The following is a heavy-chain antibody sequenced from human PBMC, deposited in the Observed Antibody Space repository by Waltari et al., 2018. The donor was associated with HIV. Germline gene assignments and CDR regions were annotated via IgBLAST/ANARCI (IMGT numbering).Heavy chain of an antibody. D-gene: IGHD1-26*01. Sequence: QVQLVQSGAEVKKPGASVKVSCKASGYTFTSYDINWVRQATGQGLEGRGWMNPNSGNTGDAQKCQGRVTMTRNTSISTAYMELGSLRAEDTAGYYCARSGGSYGGGGYWGQGTLVTVSS. CDR2: MNPNSGNT. CDR1: GYTFTSYD. V-gene: IGHV1-8*01. J-gene: IGHJ4*02. CDR3: ARSGGSYGGGGY.